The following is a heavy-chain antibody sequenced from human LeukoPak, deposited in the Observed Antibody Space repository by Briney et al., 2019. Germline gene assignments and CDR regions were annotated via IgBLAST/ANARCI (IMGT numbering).Heavy chain of an antibody. D-gene: IGHD3-22*01. J-gene: IGHJ4*02. V-gene: IGHV4-4*09. CDR1: GGSISSYY. CDR2: IYTSGST. CDR3: AGHYYDSSGYQFDY. Sequence: SQTLSLTCTVSGGSISSYYWSWIRQPPGKGLEWIGYIYTSGSTNYNPSLKSRVTISVDTSKNQFSLKLSSVTAADTAVYYCAGHYYDSSGYQFDYWGQGTLVTVSS.